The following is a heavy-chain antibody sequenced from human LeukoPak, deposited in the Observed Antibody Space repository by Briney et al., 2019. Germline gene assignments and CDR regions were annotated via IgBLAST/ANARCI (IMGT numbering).Heavy chain of an antibody. V-gene: IGHV3-30*03. J-gene: IGHJ4*02. Sequence: GGSLRLSCAYSAFTFSSYGMHWVRQAPGKGLEWVAVISYDGSNKYYADSVKGRFTISRDNSKNTLYLQMNSLRAEDTALYYCARPLWPGSGTFLIDQWGQGALVTVTS. CDR1: AFTFSSYG. CDR2: ISYDGSNK. CDR3: ARPLWPGSGTFLIDQ. D-gene: IGHD3-10*01.